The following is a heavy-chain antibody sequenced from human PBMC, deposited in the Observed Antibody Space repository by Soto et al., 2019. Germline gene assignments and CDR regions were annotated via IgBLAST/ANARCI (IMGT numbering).Heavy chain of an antibody. CDR2: ISAYNGNT. Sequence: QVQLVQSGAEVKKPGASVKVSCKASGYTFTSSGIIWVRQAPGQGLEWMGWISAYNGNTNYAQKLQGRVTMTTDTSTSKAYMELRSLRSDDTAVYYCARDFPGYHSYYYYGLDVWGQGTTVTVSS. D-gene: IGHD1-20*01. J-gene: IGHJ6*02. CDR3: ARDFPGYHSYYYYGLDV. CDR1: GYTFTSSG. V-gene: IGHV1-18*01.